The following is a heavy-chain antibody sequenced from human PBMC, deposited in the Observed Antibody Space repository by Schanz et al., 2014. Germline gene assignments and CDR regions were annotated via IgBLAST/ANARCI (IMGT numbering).Heavy chain of an antibody. CDR2: LWHDGSKK. CDR3: VRDSFFAFDY. CDR1: GFTFSSYA. V-gene: IGHV3-7*01. J-gene: IGHJ4*02. Sequence: EVQLLESGGGLVQPGGSLRLSCAASGFTFSSYAMSWVRQAPGKGLEWVAILWHDGSKKYYADSVKGRFTISRDNAKNSLYLQMTSLRAEDTAVYYCVRDSFFAFDYWGQGTLVTVSS. D-gene: IGHD3-3*01.